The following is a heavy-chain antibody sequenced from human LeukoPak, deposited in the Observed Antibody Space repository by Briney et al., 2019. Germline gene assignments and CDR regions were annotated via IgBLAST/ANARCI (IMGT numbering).Heavy chain of an antibody. D-gene: IGHD6-25*01. Sequence: SAISGSGGSTYYADSVKGRFTISRDNSKNTLYLQMNSLRAEDTAVYYCAKESRSIGFDYWGQGTLVTVSS. J-gene: IGHJ4*02. V-gene: IGHV3-23*01. CDR2: ISGSGGST. CDR3: AKESRSIGFDY.